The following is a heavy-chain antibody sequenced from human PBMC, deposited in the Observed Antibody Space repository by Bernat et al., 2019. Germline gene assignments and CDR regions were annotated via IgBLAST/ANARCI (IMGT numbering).Heavy chain of an antibody. Sequence: QLQLQESGPGLVKPSETLSLSCTVSGGSISSSGYYGGWIRQPPGKGLEWIGSIYYSGSTYYNPSLKSRVTISVDTSQNQFSLKLSSVTAADTAVYYCARQKGYYDTSGYSVRYYFDFWGQGGLVPV. D-gene: IGHD3-22*01. V-gene: IGHV4-39*01. J-gene: IGHJ4*02. CDR2: IYYSGST. CDR3: ARQKGYYDTSGYSVRYYFDF. CDR1: GGSISSSGYY.